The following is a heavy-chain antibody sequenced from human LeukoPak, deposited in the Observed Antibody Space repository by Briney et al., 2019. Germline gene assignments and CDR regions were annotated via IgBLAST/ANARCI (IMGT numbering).Heavy chain of an antibody. Sequence: SETLSLTSAVSASSISSGYYWGWIRQPPGKGLEWIGSIYHSGSTYYNPSLKSRVTISVDTSKNQFSLKLSSVTAADTAVYYCARHVVGATLARRAFDIWGQGTMVTVSS. CDR1: ASSISSGYY. CDR3: ARHVVGATLARRAFDI. D-gene: IGHD1-26*01. CDR2: IYHSGST. J-gene: IGHJ3*02. V-gene: IGHV4-38-2*01.